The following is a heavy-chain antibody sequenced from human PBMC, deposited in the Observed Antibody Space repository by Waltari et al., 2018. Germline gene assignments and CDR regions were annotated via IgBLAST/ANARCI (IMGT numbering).Heavy chain of an antibody. CDR1: GFTFSSYA. D-gene: IGHD3-9*01. CDR2: ISGSGGST. Sequence: EVQLVESGGGLVQPGGSLRLSCAASGFTFSSYAMSWVRQAPGKGLEWVSAISGSGGSTDYAYSVKGRFNISRDNSKNTLYLQMNSLRAEDTAVYYCAKRWYYDILTGYYRPYDAFDIWGQGTMVTVSS. CDR3: AKRWYYDILTGYYRPYDAFDI. J-gene: IGHJ3*02. V-gene: IGHV3-23*04.